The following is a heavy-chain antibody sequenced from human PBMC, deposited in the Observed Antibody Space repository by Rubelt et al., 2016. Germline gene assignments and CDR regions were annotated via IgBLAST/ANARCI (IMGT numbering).Heavy chain of an antibody. V-gene: IGHV4-38-2*02. D-gene: IGHD1-26*01. Sequence: QVQLQESGPGLVKPSETLSLTCTVSGYYISSGYYWGWIRQPPGKGLEWIGNIYQSGVTYYNPALKSRVTISVDTSKNQISLKRTSLTAADTAIYYCAGTMRVGATRRFDYWGQGTLVIVSS. CDR2: IYQSGVT. J-gene: IGHJ4*02. CDR3: AGTMRVGATRRFDY. CDR1: GYYISSGYY.